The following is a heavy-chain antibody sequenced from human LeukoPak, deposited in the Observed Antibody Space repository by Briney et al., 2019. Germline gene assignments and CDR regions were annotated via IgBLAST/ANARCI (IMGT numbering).Heavy chain of an antibody. CDR1: GFTFSSFA. V-gene: IGHV3-23*01. J-gene: IGHJ4*02. CDR3: AKTPHVVVAKIYFDS. CDR2: ISGSGGST. Sequence: GGSLRLSCAASGFTFSSFAMSWVRQAPGKGLEWVSAISGSGGSTYFAGSVKGRFTISRDNSKNTLYLQMNSLRAEDTAVYYCAKTPHVVVAKIYFDSWGQGTLVTVSS. D-gene: IGHD2-15*01.